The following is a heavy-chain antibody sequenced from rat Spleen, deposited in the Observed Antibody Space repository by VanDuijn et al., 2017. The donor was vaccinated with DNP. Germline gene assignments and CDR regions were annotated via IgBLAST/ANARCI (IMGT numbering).Heavy chain of an antibody. D-gene: IGHD1-11*01. J-gene: IGHJ1*01. CDR2: INKESGTI. CDR1: GFNFNDNW. V-gene: IGHV4-2*01. Sequence: EVKLVESGGGLVQPGRSLKLSCAASGFNFNDNWMGWVRQAPGKGLEWIGEINKESGTIIYSPSLKDKFTISRDNAQNTLFLQMNKLGSEDTAIYYCAKGPNYGGYSDYFDYWGPGTMVTVSS. CDR3: AKGPNYGGYSDYFDY.